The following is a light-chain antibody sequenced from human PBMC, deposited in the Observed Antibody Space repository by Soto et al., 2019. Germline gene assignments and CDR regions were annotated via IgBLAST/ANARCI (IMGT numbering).Light chain of an antibody. Sequence: QSVLAQAPSVSGAPGRRVTISCPGGSSNIGAGYDDHWYQQLPEPPPKPLIYTTSNRPSGAPARSSGSKSGTSAPRAITGLQAENEADYSCQSYDGTLSANYVSGTGHKVTVL. CDR3: QSYDGTLSANYV. CDR1: SSNIGAGYD. V-gene: IGLV1-40*01. CDR2: TTS. J-gene: IGLJ1*01.